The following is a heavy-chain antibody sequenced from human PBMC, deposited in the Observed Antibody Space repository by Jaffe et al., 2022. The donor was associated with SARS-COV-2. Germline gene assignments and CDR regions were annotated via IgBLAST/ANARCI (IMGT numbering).Heavy chain of an antibody. D-gene: IGHD3-10*01. CDR3: AKGYFHGSGSPPPLDY. J-gene: IGHJ4*02. V-gene: IGHV3-23*01. CDR2: VTASGGST. Sequence: EVQLLESGGGLVQPGGSLRLSCAASGFAFSSYAMNWVRQAPGKGLEWVSAVTASGGSTYYADSVKGRFTNSRDNSKNTLYLQMNSLRTEDTAVYYCAKGYFHGSGSPPPLDYWGQGTLVTVSS. CDR1: GFAFSSYA.